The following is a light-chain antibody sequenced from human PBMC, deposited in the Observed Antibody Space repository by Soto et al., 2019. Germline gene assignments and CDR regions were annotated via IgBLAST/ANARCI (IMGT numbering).Light chain of an antibody. V-gene: IGKV3-15*01. Sequence: EIVMTQSPATLSVSPGERATLSCRASQSVSSNLAWYQQKPGQVPRLLIYGATTRATGMPARFSGSGSGTEFTLIISSLQSEAFAVYYCQKYNEWPLTFGGGTKVEIK. CDR1: QSVSSN. CDR3: QKYNEWPLT. CDR2: GAT. J-gene: IGKJ4*01.